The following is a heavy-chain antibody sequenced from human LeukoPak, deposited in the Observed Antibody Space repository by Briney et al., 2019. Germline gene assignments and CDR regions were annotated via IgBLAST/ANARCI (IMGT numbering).Heavy chain of an antibody. Sequence: GASVKVSCKASGYTFTSYGISWVRQAPGQGLEWMGWISAYNGNTNYAQKLQGRVTMTTDTSTSTAYMELRSLGSDDTAVYYCARWRGPTYYYDSSGYYYGFDYWGQGTLVTVSS. CDR2: ISAYNGNT. CDR3: ARWRGPTYYYDSSGYYYGFDY. CDR1: GYTFTSYG. D-gene: IGHD3-22*01. V-gene: IGHV1-18*01. J-gene: IGHJ4*02.